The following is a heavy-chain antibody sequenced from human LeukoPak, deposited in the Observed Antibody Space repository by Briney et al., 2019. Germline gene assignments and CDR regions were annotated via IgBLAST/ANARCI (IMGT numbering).Heavy chain of an antibody. J-gene: IGHJ4*02. CDR2: ITNNSSSV. Sequence: GGSLGLSCAASGFTFSGYSMKWVRQAPGKGLEWVSHITNNSSSVYYADSVRGRFTISRDNAKNSLYLQMNSLRAEDTAVYYCARGTTAMDYWGQGTLVTISS. D-gene: IGHD4-11*01. V-gene: IGHV3-48*01. CDR3: ARGTTAMDY. CDR1: GFTFSGYS.